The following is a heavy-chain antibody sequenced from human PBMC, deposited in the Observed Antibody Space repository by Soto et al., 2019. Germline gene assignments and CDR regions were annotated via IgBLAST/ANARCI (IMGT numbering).Heavy chain of an antibody. CDR3: ARDGGSPPFLDAFDI. D-gene: IGHD3-16*01. J-gene: IGHJ3*02. Sequence: GASVKVSCKASGGTFSSYAISWVRQAPGQGLEWMGGIIPIFGTANYAQKFQGRVTITADESTSTAYMELSSLRSEDTAVYYCARDGGSPPFLDAFDIWGQGTMVTVSS. V-gene: IGHV1-69*13. CDR2: IIPIFGTA. CDR1: GGTFSSYA.